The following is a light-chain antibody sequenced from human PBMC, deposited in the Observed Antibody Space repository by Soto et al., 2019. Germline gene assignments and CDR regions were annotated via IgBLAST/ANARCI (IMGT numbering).Light chain of an antibody. J-gene: IGLJ1*01. Sequence: QSVLTQPASVSGSPGQWITISCTGTSSDVGGYNYVSWYQQHPGKAPKLMIYEVSNRPSGVSNRFSGSKSGNTASLTISGLQDEDEADYYCSAYTSSSRVFGTGTKVTVL. V-gene: IGLV2-14*01. CDR3: SAYTSSSRV. CDR1: SSDVGGYNY. CDR2: EVS.